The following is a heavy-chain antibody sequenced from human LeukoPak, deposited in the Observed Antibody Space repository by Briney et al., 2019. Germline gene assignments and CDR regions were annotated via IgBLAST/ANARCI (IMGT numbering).Heavy chain of an antibody. Sequence: SETLSLTCTVSGGSISSYYWSWIRQPPGKGLEWIGYIYTSGSTNYNPSLKSRVTISVDTSKNQFSLKLSSVTAADTAVYYCARLGWSGSYLGNYYYYYYMDVWGKGTTVTVSS. CDR2: IYTSGST. V-gene: IGHV4-4*09. D-gene: IGHD1-26*01. CDR3: ARLGWSGSYLGNYYYYYYMDV. J-gene: IGHJ6*03. CDR1: GGSISSYY.